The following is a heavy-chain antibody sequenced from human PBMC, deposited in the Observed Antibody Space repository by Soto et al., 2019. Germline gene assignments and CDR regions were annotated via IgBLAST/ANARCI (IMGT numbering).Heavy chain of an antibody. Sequence: GGSLRLSCVASGFTFSSYWMSWVRQAPGKGLEWVANIKSDGSEMYYVDSVKGRFTISRDNAGKSLYLQMNSLRVEDTALYYCARDLGVVITAEYFQHWGQGTLVTVSS. J-gene: IGHJ1*01. CDR1: GFTFSSYW. D-gene: IGHD3-22*01. V-gene: IGHV3-7*03. CDR3: ARDLGVVITAEYFQH. CDR2: IKSDGSEM.